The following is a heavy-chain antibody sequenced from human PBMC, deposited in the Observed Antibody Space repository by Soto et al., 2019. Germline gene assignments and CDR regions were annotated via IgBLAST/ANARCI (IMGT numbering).Heavy chain of an antibody. CDR3: ARDGGYGDYFDY. J-gene: IGHJ4*02. D-gene: IGHD4-17*01. V-gene: IGHV4-59*01. Sequence: PSETLSLTCTVSGGSIRSYYWSWIRQPPGKGLEWIGYIYYSGSTNYNPSLKSRVTISVDTSKNQFSLKLSSVTAADTAVYYCARDGGYGDYFDYWGQGTLVTVSS. CDR2: IYYSGST. CDR1: GGSIRSYY.